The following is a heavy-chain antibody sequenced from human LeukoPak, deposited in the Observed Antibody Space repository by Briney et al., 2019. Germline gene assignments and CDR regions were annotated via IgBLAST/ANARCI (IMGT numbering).Heavy chain of an antibody. CDR3: ARDFGNGDYPFDY. CDR2: ISRDSYTI. J-gene: IGHJ4*02. V-gene: IGHV3-48*04. D-gene: IGHD4-17*01. Sequence: QSGGSLRLSCAASGFTFSYHSMSWVRQAPGKGLEWVSYISRDSYTIYYADSVKGRFTISRDNAKTSLYLQMNSLRAEDTAMYYCARDFGNGDYPFDYWGQGILVTVSS. CDR1: GFTFSYHS.